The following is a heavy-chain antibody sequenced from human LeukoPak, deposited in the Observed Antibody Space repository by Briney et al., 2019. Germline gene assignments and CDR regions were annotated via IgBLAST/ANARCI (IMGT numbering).Heavy chain of an antibody. CDR1: GFTVSSNY. CDR2: ISGSGGST. D-gene: IGHD6-19*01. V-gene: IGHV3-23*01. Sequence: PGGSLRLSCAASGFTVSSNYMSWVRQAPGKGLECVSAISGSGGSTYSADSLKGRFTISRDNSKNTLYPQINSLRTDDTAVFYCARGGLGSAFDNWGQGTLVTVSS. CDR3: ARGGLGSAFDN. J-gene: IGHJ4*02.